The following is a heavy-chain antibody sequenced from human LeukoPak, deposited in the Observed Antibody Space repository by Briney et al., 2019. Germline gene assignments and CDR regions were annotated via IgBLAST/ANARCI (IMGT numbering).Heavy chain of an antibody. J-gene: IGHJ4*02. CDR2: INPNSGGT. CDR3: ARDLRSGWYDY. Sequence: GASVKVSCKASGYTFTGYYMRWVRQAPGQGLEWMGWINPNSGGTNYAQKFQGWVTMTRDTSISTAYMGLSRLRSDDTAVYYCARDLRSGWYDYWGQGTLVTVSS. V-gene: IGHV1-2*04. CDR1: GYTFTGYY. D-gene: IGHD6-19*01.